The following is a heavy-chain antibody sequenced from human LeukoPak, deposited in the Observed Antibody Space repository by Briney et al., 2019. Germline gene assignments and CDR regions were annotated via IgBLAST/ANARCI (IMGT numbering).Heavy chain of an antibody. CDR3: ATSFWSGYRGDY. V-gene: IGHV3-23*01. Sequence: GGSLSLSCAASGFTFSSYAMSWVRQAPGKGLEWVSAISGSGGSTYYADSVKGRFTISRDNSKNTLYLQMNSLRAEDTAVYYCATSFWSGYRGDYWGQGTLVTVSS. J-gene: IGHJ4*02. CDR1: GFTFSSYA. CDR2: ISGSGGST. D-gene: IGHD3-3*01.